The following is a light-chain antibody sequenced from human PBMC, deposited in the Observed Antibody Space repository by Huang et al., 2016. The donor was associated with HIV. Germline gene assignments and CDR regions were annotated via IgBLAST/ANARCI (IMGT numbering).Light chain of an antibody. CDR2: DPP. Sequence: EVVLTQSQATLSLSPGERATLSCRASQSVTNFLAWYQQKPGQPPRLLIYDPPTRATGIPPRFSGSGSGTDFTLTISSLEPEDFAVYYCQQRNDWPPYTFGQGTRLEIK. V-gene: IGKV3-11*01. J-gene: IGKJ2*01. CDR1: QSVTNF. CDR3: QQRNDWPPYT.